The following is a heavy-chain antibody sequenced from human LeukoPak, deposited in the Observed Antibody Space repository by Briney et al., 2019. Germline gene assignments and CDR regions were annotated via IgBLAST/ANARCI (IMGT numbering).Heavy chain of an antibody. CDR3: AREQQLVRGYWYFDL. CDR2: ISSSSSYI. V-gene: IGHV3-21*01. Sequence: GGSLRLSCAASGFTFSSYSMNWVRQAPGKGLEWVSSISSSSSYIYYADSAKGRFTISRDNAKSSLYLQMNSLRAEDTAVYYCAREQQLVRGYWYFDLWGRGTLVTVSS. CDR1: GFTFSSYS. J-gene: IGHJ2*01. D-gene: IGHD6-13*01.